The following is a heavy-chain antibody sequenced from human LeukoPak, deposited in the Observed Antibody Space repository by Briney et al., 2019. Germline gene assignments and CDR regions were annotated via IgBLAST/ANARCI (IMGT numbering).Heavy chain of an antibody. Sequence: GGSLRLSCAASGFTFSSYSMNWVRQAPGKGLEWVSSISSSSSSYIYYADSVKGRFTISRDNAKNSLYLQMNSLRAEDTAVYYCARDRRLQLEFFEYWGQGILVTVTS. D-gene: IGHD5-24*01. CDR3: ARDRRLQLEFFEY. CDR1: GFTFSSYS. V-gene: IGHV3-21*01. CDR2: ISSSSSSYI. J-gene: IGHJ4*02.